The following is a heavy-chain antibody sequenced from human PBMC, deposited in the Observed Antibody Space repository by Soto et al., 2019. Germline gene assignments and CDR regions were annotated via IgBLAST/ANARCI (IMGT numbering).Heavy chain of an antibody. Sequence: GGSLILSCAASGFTFSSYSMNWVRQAPGKGLEWVSYISSSSSTIYYADSVKGRFTISRDNAKNSLYLQMSGLSSEDTAVYYCARTRLQSAFDIWGQGTMVTVSS. CDR1: GFTFSSYS. CDR3: ARTRLQSAFDI. V-gene: IGHV3-48*01. J-gene: IGHJ3*02. CDR2: ISSSSSTI. D-gene: IGHD4-4*01.